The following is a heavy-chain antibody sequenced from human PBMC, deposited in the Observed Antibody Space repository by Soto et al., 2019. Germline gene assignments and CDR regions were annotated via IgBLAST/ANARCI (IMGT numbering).Heavy chain of an antibody. V-gene: IGHV4-39*01. CDR1: GGSISSSSYY. CDR2: IYYSGST. Sequence: TSETLSLTCTVSGGSISSSSYYWGWIRQPPGKGLEWIGSIYYSGSTYYNPSLKSRVTISVDTSKNQFSLKLSSVTAADTAVYYCASPYCGGDCYNYYYYGMDVWGQGTTVTVSS. J-gene: IGHJ6*02. CDR3: ASPYCGGDCYNYYYYGMDV. D-gene: IGHD2-21*02.